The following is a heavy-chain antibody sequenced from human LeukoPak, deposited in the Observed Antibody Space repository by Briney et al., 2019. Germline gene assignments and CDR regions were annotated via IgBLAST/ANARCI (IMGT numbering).Heavy chain of an antibody. CDR2: INSDGSST. D-gene: IGHD3-3*01. V-gene: IGHV3-74*01. Sequence: GGSLRLSCAASGFTFSSYWMHWVRQAPGKGLVWVSRINSDGSSTSYANSVKGRFTISRDNAKNTLYLQMNSLRAEDTAVYYCARDLGYDFWSAYFGMDVWGRGTTVTVSS. CDR1: GFTFSSYW. CDR3: ARDLGYDFWSAYFGMDV. J-gene: IGHJ6*02.